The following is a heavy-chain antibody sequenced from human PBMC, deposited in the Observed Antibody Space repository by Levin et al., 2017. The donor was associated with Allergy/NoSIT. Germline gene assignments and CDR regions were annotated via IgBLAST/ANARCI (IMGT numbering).Heavy chain of an antibody. J-gene: IGHJ4*02. CDR1: GFTFDDYG. V-gene: IGHV3-20*04. D-gene: IGHD3-10*01. CDR3: ARVDTMVRGVSDY. CDR2: INWNGGST. Sequence: GESLKISCAASGFTFDDYGMSWVRQAPGKGLEWVSGINWNGGSTGYADSVKGRFTISSDNAKNSLYLLMNSLRAEDTALYCCARVDTMVRGVSDYWGQGTLVTVSS.